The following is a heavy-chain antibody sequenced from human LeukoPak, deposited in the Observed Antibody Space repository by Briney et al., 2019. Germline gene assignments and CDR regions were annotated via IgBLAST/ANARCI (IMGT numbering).Heavy chain of an antibody. CDR2: IKENGSEK. CDR3: ARQLVWDDSSTCYRPFDI. J-gene: IGHJ3*02. V-gene: IGHV3-7*01. D-gene: IGHD2-2*01. Sequence: QSGGSLRLSCAASGFIFSSYWMTWVRQAPGKGLEWVANIKENGSEKYYVDSVKGRFTIFRDNTQNSLYLQMNSLRPEDTALYYCARQLVWDDSSTCYRPFDIWGQGTMVTVSS. CDR1: GFIFSSYW.